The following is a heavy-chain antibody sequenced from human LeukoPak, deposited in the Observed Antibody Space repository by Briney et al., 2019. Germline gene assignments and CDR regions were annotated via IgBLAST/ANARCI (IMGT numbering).Heavy chain of an antibody. J-gene: IGHJ4*02. CDR3: ARDLGMAARIVVVPGIFDY. CDR1: GYTFTSYY. CDR2: INPSGGST. D-gene: IGHD3-22*01. Sequence: ASVKVSCKASGYTFTSYYMHWVRQAPGQGLEWMGIINPSGGSTSYAQKFQGRVTMTRDTSTSTVYMELSSLGSEDTAVYYCARDLGMAARIVVVPGIFDYWGQGTLVTVSS. V-gene: IGHV1-46*01.